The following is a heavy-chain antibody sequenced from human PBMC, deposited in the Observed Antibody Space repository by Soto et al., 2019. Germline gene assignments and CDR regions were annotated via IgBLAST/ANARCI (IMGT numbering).Heavy chain of an antibody. Sequence: PGRSLRLSCASSVFTFSDYAMNCVRQAPGKGLEWVSGIHRSGGAKYYADSVKGRFTISRDNSKNMLWLQMNSLAADDTAVYYCEKCGVGDLYNDYLGQGTLVTVSS. D-gene: IGHD3-3*01. CDR1: VFTFSDYA. V-gene: IGHV3-23*01. CDR2: IHRSGGAK. CDR3: EKCGVGDLYNDY. J-gene: IGHJ4*02.